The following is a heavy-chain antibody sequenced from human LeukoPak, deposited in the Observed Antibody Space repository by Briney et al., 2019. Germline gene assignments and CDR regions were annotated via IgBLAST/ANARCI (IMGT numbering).Heavy chain of an antibody. D-gene: IGHD1-26*01. CDR1: GFTFSSYS. CDR2: ISSSSTI. CDR3: ARDAEDGSSTDY. J-gene: IGHJ4*02. V-gene: IGHV3-48*04. Sequence: GGSLRLSCAASGFTFSSYSMNWVRQAPGKGLEWVSYISSSSTIYYADSVKGRFTISRDNAKNSLYLQINSLRAEDTAVYYCARDAEDGSSTDYWGQGTLVPVSS.